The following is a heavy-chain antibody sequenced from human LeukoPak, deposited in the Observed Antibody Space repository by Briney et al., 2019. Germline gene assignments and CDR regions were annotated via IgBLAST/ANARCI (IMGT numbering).Heavy chain of an antibody. CDR3: ARGVVDYYDSNGYYDY. D-gene: IGHD3-22*01. V-gene: IGHV1-2*02. J-gene: IGHJ4*02. Sequence: ASVKVSCKGSGYTFTGYYMHWVRQAPGQGLEWMGWINPNSGGTNYAQKFQGRVTMTRDTSISTAYMELSRLRSDDTAVYYCARGVVDYYDSNGYYDYWGQGTLVTVSS. CDR1: GYTFTGYY. CDR2: INPNSGGT.